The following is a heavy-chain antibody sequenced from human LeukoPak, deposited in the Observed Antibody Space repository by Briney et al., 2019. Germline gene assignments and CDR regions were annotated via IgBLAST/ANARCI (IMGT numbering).Heavy chain of an antibody. CDR2: IIPIFGTA. CDR3: ARGSDYAGIAAMYDK. V-gene: IGHV1-69*05. CDR1: GGTFSSYA. J-gene: IGHJ4*02. Sequence: GASVKVSFKAAGGTFSSYAISWARQAPGQGLEWMGGIIPIFGTANYAQKVQGRVTITKDESTRTACMDLSRLRSEDTAVYYCARGSDYAGIAAMYDKWGQGMLVTVSS. D-gene: IGHD4-23*01.